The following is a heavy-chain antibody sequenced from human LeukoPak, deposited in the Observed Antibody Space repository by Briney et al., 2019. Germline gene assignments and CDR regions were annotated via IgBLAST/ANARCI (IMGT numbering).Heavy chain of an antibody. J-gene: IGHJ4*02. V-gene: IGHV3-9*01. Sequence: GRSLRLSCAASGFTFDDYAMHWVRQAPGKGLEWVSGISWNSGSIGYADSVKGRFTISRDNAKNSLYLQMNSLRAEDTALYYCAKGLHYYDSSGYYYFDYWGQGTLVTVSS. CDR1: GFTFDDYA. CDR3: AKGLHYYDSSGYYYFDY. CDR2: ISWNSGSI. D-gene: IGHD3-22*01.